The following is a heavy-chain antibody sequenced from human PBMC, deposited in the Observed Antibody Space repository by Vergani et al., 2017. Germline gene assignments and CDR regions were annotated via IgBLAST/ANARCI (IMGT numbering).Heavy chain of an antibody. Sequence: EVQLVQSGAEVKKPGESMKISCKGSGYSFTSYWIGWVRQMPGKGLEWMGIIYPGDSDTRYSPSFQGQVTISADKSISTAYLQWSSLKASDTAMYYCARHGWIAAACITYLDCYFDLWGRGTLVTVSS. CDR1: GYSFTSYW. CDR2: IYPGDSDT. J-gene: IGHJ2*01. D-gene: IGHD6-13*01. CDR3: ARHGWIAAACITYLDCYFDL. V-gene: IGHV5-51*01.